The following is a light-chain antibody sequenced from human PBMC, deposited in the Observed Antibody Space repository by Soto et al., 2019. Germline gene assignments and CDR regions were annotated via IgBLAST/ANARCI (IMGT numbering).Light chain of an antibody. V-gene: IGKV3-15*01. CDR3: QQYNNWPRT. CDR1: QSVSRY. J-gene: IGKJ1*01. CDR2: GAS. Sequence: EIVVTQSPSTLSLSTGERASLSCRASQSVSRYLAWYQQKPGQAPRLLIYGASSRATGIPTRFSGSGSGTEFTLTISSLQSEDFAVYYCQQYNNWPRTFGQGTKVDIK.